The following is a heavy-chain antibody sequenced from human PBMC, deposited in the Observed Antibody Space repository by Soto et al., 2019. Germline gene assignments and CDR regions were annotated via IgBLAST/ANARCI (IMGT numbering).Heavy chain of an antibody. J-gene: IGHJ3*02. CDR2: IKQDGSEK. CDR3: ARYYDFWSGYYTDTNDAFDI. V-gene: IGHV3-7*01. D-gene: IGHD3-3*01. Sequence: GGSLRLSCAASGFTFSSYWMSWVRQAPGKGLEWVANIKQDGSEKYYVDSVKGRFTISRDNAKNSLYLQMNSLRAEDTAVYYCARYYDFWSGYYTDTNDAFDIWGQGTMVTVSS. CDR1: GFTFSSYW.